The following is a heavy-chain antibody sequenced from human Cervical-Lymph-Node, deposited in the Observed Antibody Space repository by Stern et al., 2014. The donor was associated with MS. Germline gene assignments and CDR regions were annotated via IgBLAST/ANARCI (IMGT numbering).Heavy chain of an antibody. V-gene: IGHV1-69*01. CDR2: IIPIFRTP. CDR3: ARDRMSIAAAGTSWFDP. J-gene: IGHJ5*02. Sequence: QVQLGQSGAEVKKPGSSVKVSCKASGGTFSSYTIRWVRQAPGQGLEWMGGIIPIFRTPNYAQKFQGRVTITADESTSTAYMELSSLRSEDTAVYYCARDRMSIAAAGTSWFDPWGQGTLVTVSS. D-gene: IGHD6-13*01. CDR1: GGTFSSYT.